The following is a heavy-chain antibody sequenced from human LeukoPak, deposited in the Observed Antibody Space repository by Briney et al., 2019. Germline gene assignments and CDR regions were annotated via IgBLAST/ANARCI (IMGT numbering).Heavy chain of an antibody. D-gene: IGHD1-1*01. CDR2: INQDGSEK. CDR3: AKGER. Sequence: PGGSLRLSCTVSGFTFSSQWMSWVRQAPAKGLEWVANINQDGSEKYYVDSVKGRFTISRDNAKNSLYLQMNSLRGDDTAVYYCAKGERWGQRTQVTVSS. CDR1: GFTFSSQW. J-gene: IGHJ4*02. V-gene: IGHV3-7*04.